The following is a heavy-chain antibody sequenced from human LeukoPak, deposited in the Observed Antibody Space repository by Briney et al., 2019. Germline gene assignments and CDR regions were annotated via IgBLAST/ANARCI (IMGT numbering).Heavy chain of an antibody. CDR3: ARLRYYDSSGFLIDY. Sequence: PSETLSLTCTVSGGSISSYYWSWIRQPAGKGLEWIGRIYTSGSTNYNPSLKSRVTMSVDTSKNQFSLKLSSVTAADTAVYYCARLRYYDSSGFLIDYWGQGTLVTVSS. D-gene: IGHD3-22*01. CDR1: GGSISSYY. CDR2: IYTSGST. V-gene: IGHV4-4*07. J-gene: IGHJ4*02.